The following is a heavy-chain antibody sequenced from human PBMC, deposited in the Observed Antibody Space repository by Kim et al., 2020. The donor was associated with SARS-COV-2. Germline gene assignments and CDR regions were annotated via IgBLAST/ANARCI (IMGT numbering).Heavy chain of an antibody. CDR3: ARAWRPRTKSQINWLAP. V-gene: IGHV4-34*01. Sequence: SETLSLTCAVYGGSFSGYYWSWIRQPPGKGLEWIGEINHSGSTNYNPSLKSRVTISVDTSKNQFSLKLSSVTAADTAVYYFARAWRPRTKSQINWLAPWG. CDR2: INHSGST. J-gene: IGHJ5*02. CDR1: GGSFSGYY.